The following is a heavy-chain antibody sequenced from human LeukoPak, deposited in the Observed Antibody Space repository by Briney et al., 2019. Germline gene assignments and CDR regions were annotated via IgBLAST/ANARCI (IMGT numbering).Heavy chain of an antibody. CDR3: ARDGEQQLATSFFDY. V-gene: IGHV3-7*01. CDR2: IKQDGSEK. D-gene: IGHD6-13*01. Sequence: GGSLRLSCAASGFTFSSYWMSWVRQARGKGLEWVANIKQDGSEKYYVDSVKGRFTISRDNAKNSLYLQMNRLRAEDTAVYYCARDGEQQLATSFFDYWGQGTLVTVSS. J-gene: IGHJ4*02. CDR1: GFTFSSYW.